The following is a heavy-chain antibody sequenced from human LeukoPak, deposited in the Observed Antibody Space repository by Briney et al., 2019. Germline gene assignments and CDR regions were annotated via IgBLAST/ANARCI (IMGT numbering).Heavy chain of an antibody. CDR1: GGTFSSYA. CDR2: IIPIFGTA. CDR3: ARELDSSGWCYY. V-gene: IGHV1-69*13. D-gene: IGHD6-19*01. J-gene: IGHJ4*02. Sequence: ASVKVSCKASGGTFSSYAISWVRQAPGQGLEWMGGIIPIFGTANYAQKFQGRVTITADESTSTAYMELSSLRSEDTAVYYCARELDSSGWCYYWGQGTLVTVSS.